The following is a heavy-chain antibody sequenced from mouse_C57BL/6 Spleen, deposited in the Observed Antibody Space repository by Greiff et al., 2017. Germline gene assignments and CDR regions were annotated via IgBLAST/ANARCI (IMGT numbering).Heavy chain of an antibody. CDR1: GYTFTSYW. J-gene: IGHJ1*03. V-gene: IGHV1-50*01. CDR3: ESPHYYGSSRLGFEV. CDR2: IDPSDSYT. Sequence: QVQLQQPGAELVKPGASVKLSCKASGYTFTSYWMQWVKQRPGQGLEWIGEIDPSDSYTNYNQKFKGKATLTVDTSSSPAYMLLSSLTSEDSEVYYWESPHYYGSSRLGFEVWGTGTTVT. D-gene: IGHD1-1*01.